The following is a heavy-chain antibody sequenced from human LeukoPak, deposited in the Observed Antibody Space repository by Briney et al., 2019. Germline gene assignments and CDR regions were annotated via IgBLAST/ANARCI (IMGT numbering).Heavy chain of an antibody. J-gene: IGHJ6*04. CDR1: GFTFSNFW. CDR3: ATETRYCTSTSCSYYYGMDV. Sequence: GGSLRLSCAASGFTFSNFWMHWVRQTPGKGLVWVSRINRDGSSTNYVDSVKGRFTISRDNAKNSLFLQMNSLRAEDTAVYYCATETRYCTSTSCSYYYGMDVWGKGTTVTVSS. V-gene: IGHV3-74*01. CDR2: INRDGSST. D-gene: IGHD2-2*01.